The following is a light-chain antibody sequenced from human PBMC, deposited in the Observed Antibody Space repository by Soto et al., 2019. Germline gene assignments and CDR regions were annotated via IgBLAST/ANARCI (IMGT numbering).Light chain of an antibody. J-gene: IGKJ1*01. CDR3: QQYDSYST. Sequence: DIQMTQSPSTLSASVGDRVTITCRASQSISTWLAWYQQKPGKXPXXLIYKASSLESGVPSRFSGSGSETEFTLTISSLQPDDVATDYCQQYDSYSTFGQGTKVDIK. V-gene: IGKV1-5*03. CDR2: KAS. CDR1: QSISTW.